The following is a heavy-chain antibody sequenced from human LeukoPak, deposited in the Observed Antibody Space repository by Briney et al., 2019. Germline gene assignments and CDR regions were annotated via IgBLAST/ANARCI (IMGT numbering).Heavy chain of an antibody. V-gene: IGHV3-30-3*01. CDR2: ISYDGSNK. CDR3: ARAQLRYFDWLSPFDY. Sequence: GGSLRLSCAASGFTFGSYAMHWVRQAPGKGLEWVAVISYDGSNKYYADSVKGRFTISRDNSKNTLYLQMNSLRAEDTAVYYCARAQLRYFDWLSPFDYWGQGTLVTVSS. D-gene: IGHD3-9*01. CDR1: GFTFGSYA. J-gene: IGHJ4*02.